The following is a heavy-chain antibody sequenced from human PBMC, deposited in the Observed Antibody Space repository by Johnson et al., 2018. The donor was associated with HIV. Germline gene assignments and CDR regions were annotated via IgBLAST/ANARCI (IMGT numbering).Heavy chain of an antibody. D-gene: IGHD6-19*01. CDR3: AWEYSSGWPSDAFDI. CDR1: GFTVSSNY. J-gene: IGHJ3*02. CDR2: IYSGGST. Sequence: VQLVESGGGLVQPGGSLRLSCAASGFTVSSNYMSWVRQAPGKGLEWVSVIYSGGSTYYADSVKGRFTISRDNSKNTLYLQMNSLRAEDTAVYYCAWEYSSGWPSDAFDIWGQGTMVTVSS. V-gene: IGHV3-66*01.